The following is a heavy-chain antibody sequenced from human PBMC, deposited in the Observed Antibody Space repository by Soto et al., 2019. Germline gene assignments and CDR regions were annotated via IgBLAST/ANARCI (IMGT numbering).Heavy chain of an antibody. CDR1: GFTFSSYD. D-gene: IGHD3-3*01. V-gene: IGHV3-13*01. J-gene: IGHJ5*02. Sequence: GGSLRLSCAASGFTFSSYDMHWVRQATGKGLEWVSAIGTAGDTYYPGSVKGRFTISRENAKNSLYLQMNSLRAEDTAVYYCARDRIFGEGGHWFDPWGQGTLVTVSS. CDR3: ARDRIFGEGGHWFDP. CDR2: IGTAGDT.